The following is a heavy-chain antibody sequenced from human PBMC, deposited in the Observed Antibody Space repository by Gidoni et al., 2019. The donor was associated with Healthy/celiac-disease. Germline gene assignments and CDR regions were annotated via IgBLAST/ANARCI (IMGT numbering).Heavy chain of an antibody. D-gene: IGHD2-2*02. CDR2: IYRCGST. CDR1: GFTVSRNY. CDR3: AREGRMGGYCSSTSCYKAPTAKDAYAFDI. Sequence: EVQLVETGGGLIQPGGSLRLSCAASGFTVSRNYMSWVRQAPGKGPEWVSVIYRCGSTYYADSVEGRFTISRDNSKNTLYLQMNSLRAEDTAVYYCAREGRMGGYCSSTSCYKAPTAKDAYAFDIWGQGTMVTVSS. V-gene: IGHV3-53*02. J-gene: IGHJ3*02.